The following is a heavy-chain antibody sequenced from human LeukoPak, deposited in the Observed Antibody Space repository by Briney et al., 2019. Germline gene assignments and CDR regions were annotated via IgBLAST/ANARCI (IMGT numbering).Heavy chain of an antibody. CDR2: IKPDGSEK. Sequence: GGSLRLSCEVSEFTFSSYWMTWVRQAPGKGLEWVANIKPDGSEKYYVDSVKGRFTISRDNAKNPLYLQMNSLRTGDTALYYCATDLNWNSFWGQGTLVTVSS. CDR3: ATDLNWNSF. D-gene: IGHD1-7*01. V-gene: IGHV3-7*03. J-gene: IGHJ4*02. CDR1: EFTFSSYW.